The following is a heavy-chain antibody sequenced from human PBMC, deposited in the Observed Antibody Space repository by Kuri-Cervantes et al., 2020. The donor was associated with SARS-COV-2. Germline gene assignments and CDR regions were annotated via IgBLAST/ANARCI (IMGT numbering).Heavy chain of an antibody. D-gene: IGHD3-10*01. V-gene: IGHV1-8*02. Sequence: ASVKVSCKASGHTFTYCSLQTLQQAPGQGLEWMGWMNPNSGNTGYAQKFQGRVTMTRNTSISTAYMELSSLRSEDTAVYYCARTPTMVRGVIRRPHNWFDPWGQGTLVTVSS. CDR3: ARTPTMVRGVIRRPHNWFDP. J-gene: IGHJ5*02. CDR2: MNPNSGNT. CDR1: GHTFTYCS.